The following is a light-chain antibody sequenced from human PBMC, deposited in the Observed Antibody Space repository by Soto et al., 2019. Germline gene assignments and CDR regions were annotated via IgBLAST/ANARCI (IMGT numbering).Light chain of an antibody. CDR2: EVS. J-gene: IGLJ1*01. Sequence: QSALTQPPSASGSPGQSVTISCTGTSSDVGGYPYVSWYQQHPGEAPKLIIYEVSKRPSGVPDRFSASKSGNTASLTVSGLQAEDEADYYCISYAGSSNVFGTGTKVTVL. CDR3: ISYAGSSNV. CDR1: SSDVGGYPY. V-gene: IGLV2-8*01.